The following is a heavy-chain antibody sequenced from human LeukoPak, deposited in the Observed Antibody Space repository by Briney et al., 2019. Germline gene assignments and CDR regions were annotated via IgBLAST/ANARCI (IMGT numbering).Heavy chain of an antibody. CDR1: GFTFSIYS. CDR3: ARDRGSEDDWGY. CDR2: ISSSGSTI. D-gene: IGHD3-9*01. J-gene: IGHJ6*01. Sequence: GGSLRLSCAASGFTFSIYSMNWVRQAPGKGLEWVSYISSSGSTIYYADSVKGRFTISRDNAKNSLYLQMNSLRAEDTAVYYCARDRGSEDDWGYWGQGITVTFSS. V-gene: IGHV3-48*01.